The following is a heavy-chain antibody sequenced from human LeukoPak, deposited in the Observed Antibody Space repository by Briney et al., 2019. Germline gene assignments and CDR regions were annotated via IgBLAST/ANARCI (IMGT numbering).Heavy chain of an antibody. CDR2: IYCSGST. CDR1: GGSISSYY. J-gene: IGHJ5*02. Sequence: SETLSLTCTVFGGSISSYYWSWIRQPPGKGLEWIGYIYCSGSTNYNPSLKSRVTISVDTSKNQFSLKLSSVTAADTAVYYCARNYYDSSGYYYGDWFDPWGQGTLVTVSS. CDR3: ARNYYDSSGYYYGDWFDP. V-gene: IGHV4-59*08. D-gene: IGHD3-22*01.